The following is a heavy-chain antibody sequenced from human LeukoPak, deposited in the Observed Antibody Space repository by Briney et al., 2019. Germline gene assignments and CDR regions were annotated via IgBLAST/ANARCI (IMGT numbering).Heavy chain of an antibody. CDR1: GFTFSSYA. V-gene: IGHV3-23*01. Sequence: GGSLRLSCAASGFTFSSYAMSWVRQAPGKGLEWVSAISGSGGSTYYADSVKGRFTISRDNSKNTLHLQMNSLRAEDTAVYYCAKDPTHILAAADTVDYYFDYWGQGTLVTVSS. CDR2: ISGSGGST. CDR3: AKDPTHILAAADTVDYYFDY. D-gene: IGHD6-13*01. J-gene: IGHJ4*02.